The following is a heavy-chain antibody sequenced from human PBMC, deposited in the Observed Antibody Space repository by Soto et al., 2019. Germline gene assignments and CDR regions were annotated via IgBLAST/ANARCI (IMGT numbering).Heavy chain of an antibody. V-gene: IGHV3-21*05. D-gene: IGHD6-13*01. Sequence: GGSLRLSCAASGFTFSSYSMNWVRQAPGKGLEWVSYISSSSTSYADSVKGRFTISRDNAKNTLYLQMNSLRAEDTAVYYCASSWQQNGMDVWGQGTTVTVSS. CDR1: GFTFSSYS. CDR3: ASSWQQNGMDV. J-gene: IGHJ6*02. CDR2: ISSSST.